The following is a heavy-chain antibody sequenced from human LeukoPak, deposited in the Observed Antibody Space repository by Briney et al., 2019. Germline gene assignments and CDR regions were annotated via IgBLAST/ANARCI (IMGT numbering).Heavy chain of an antibody. Sequence: PGGSLRLSCAASGFTFSSYAMSWVRQAPGKGLEWVSAISGSGGSTYYADSVKGRFTISRGNSKNTLYLQMNSLRAEDTAVYYCANTHRGRPPVGDIWGQGTMVTVSS. CDR1: GFTFSSYA. D-gene: IGHD1-14*01. CDR3: ANTHRGRPPVGDI. J-gene: IGHJ3*02. CDR2: ISGSGGST. V-gene: IGHV3-23*01.